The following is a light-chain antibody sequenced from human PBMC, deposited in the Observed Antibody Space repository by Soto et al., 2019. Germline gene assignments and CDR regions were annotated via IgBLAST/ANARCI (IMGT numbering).Light chain of an antibody. CDR1: QTISSH. Sequence: DIQMTQSPSSLSASVGDGVSIPCRASQTISSHLTWSQQRPGKAPKLLIYAASALQTGVPSRFRGSESGTQFTLTITKLQPEDFATYYCQQSHSTPTFGQGTKLEIK. CDR2: AAS. V-gene: IGKV1-39*01. J-gene: IGKJ2*01. CDR3: QQSHSTPT.